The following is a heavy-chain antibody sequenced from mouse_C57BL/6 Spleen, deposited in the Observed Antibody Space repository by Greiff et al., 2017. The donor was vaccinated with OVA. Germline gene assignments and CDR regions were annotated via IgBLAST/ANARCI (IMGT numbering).Heavy chain of an antibody. CDR1: GYAFSSSW. D-gene: IGHD3-2*02. CDR2: IYPGDGDT. V-gene: IGHV1-82*01. Sequence: QVQLQQSGPELVKPGASVKISCKASGYAFSSSWMNWVKQRPGKGLEWIGGIYPGDGDTKYNGKFKGKATLTADKSSSTAYMQLRSLTSEDSAVYFCARVAQATGGHYFDYWGQGTTLTVSS. CDR3: ARVAQATGGHYFDY. J-gene: IGHJ2*01.